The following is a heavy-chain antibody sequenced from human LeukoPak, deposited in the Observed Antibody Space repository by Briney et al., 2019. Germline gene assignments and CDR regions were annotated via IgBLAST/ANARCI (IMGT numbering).Heavy chain of an antibody. V-gene: IGHV4-59*01. CDR2: IYYIGST. CDR1: GGSIGNYY. CDR3: ARTKYYYDSSGYPPPFDY. J-gene: IGHJ4*02. Sequence: SETLSLTCTVSGGSIGNYYWSWIRQPPGKGLEWIGYIYYIGSTNYNPSLKSRVTISVDTSKNQFSLKLSSVTAADTAVYYCARTKYYYDSSGYPPPFDYWGQGTLVTVSS. D-gene: IGHD3-22*01.